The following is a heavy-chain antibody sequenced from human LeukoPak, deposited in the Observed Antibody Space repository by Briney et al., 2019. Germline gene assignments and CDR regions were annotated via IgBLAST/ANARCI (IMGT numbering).Heavy chain of an antibody. D-gene: IGHD3-10*01. CDR3: TRLHLDQGVFVL. CDR2: IKSKVDSYAT. Sequence: GGSLRLSCAASGFTFSGSALHWVRQASGKGLEWVGRIKSKVDSYATAFAASVKGRFTISRDDSKNTAFLQMNSLKTEDTAVYYCTRLHLDQGVFVLWGQGTLVTVSS. V-gene: IGHV3-73*01. J-gene: IGHJ3*01. CDR1: GFTFSGSA.